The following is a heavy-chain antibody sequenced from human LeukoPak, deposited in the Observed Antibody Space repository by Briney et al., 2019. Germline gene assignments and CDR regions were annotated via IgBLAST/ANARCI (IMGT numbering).Heavy chain of an antibody. V-gene: IGHV1-8*01. CDR2: MSTDSSNT. D-gene: IGHD1-26*01. CDR1: GYVFTSYD. J-gene: IGHJ5*02. Sequence: ASVTVSCKASGYVFTSYDINWVGQAPGQRLEWMGWMSTDSSNTCYAQKFQGRVTMHRNTSINTAYLELSSLRSDDTAVYYCAVRAGSYWFDPWGQGTLVTVSP. CDR3: AVRAGSYWFDP.